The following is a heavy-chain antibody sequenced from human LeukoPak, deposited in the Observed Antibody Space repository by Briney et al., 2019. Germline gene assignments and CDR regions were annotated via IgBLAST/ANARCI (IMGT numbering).Heavy chain of an antibody. CDR2: INPNSGGT. J-gene: IGHJ4*02. Sequence: GASVKVSCKASGYTFTGYYKHWVRQAPGQGLEWMGWINPNSGGTNYAQKFQGRVTMTRDTSISTAYMELSRLRSDDTAVYYCARALYSYGFRGAYYFDYWGQGTLVTVSS. V-gene: IGHV1-2*02. CDR3: ARALYSYGFRGAYYFDY. CDR1: GYTFTGYY. D-gene: IGHD5-18*01.